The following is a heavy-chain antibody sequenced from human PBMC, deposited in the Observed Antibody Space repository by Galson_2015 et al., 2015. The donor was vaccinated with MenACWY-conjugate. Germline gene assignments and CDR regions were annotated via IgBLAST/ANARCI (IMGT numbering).Heavy chain of an antibody. CDR2: IAGGGGST. CDR3: ASRTTNHSAGYASALGV. CDR1: GLTFNNSP. D-gene: IGHD3-9*01. V-gene: IGHV3-23*01. J-gene: IGHJ6*02. Sequence: SLRLSCAASGLTFNNSPMHWVRQAPGKGLEWVSGIAGGGGSTNYADSVKGRFTISRDNSKNTLYLQMNSLRAEDTAVYHCASRTTNHSAGYASALGVWGPGTTLTVYS.